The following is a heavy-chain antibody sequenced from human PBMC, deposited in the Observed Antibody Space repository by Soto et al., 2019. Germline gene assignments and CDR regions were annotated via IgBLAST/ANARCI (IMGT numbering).Heavy chain of an antibody. CDR1: GYRFTSYY. Sequence: ASVKVSCKASGYRFTSYYIHWVRQAPGQGLEWMGIINPSGNSTSYAQKFQGRVTMTRDTSTSTVYMELSSLRSEDTAVYYCARAIVVVVAVDDEPFDYWGQGTLVTVSS. V-gene: IGHV1-46*01. CDR3: ARAIVVVVAVDDEPFDY. CDR2: INPSGNST. D-gene: IGHD2-15*01. J-gene: IGHJ4*02.